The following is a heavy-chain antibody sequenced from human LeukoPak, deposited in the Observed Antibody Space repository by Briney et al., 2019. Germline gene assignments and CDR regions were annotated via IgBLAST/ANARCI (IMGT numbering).Heavy chain of an antibody. CDR1: GFTFSSYA. V-gene: IGHV3-23*01. J-gene: IGHJ3*02. CDR3: AKDPKVHYLLDAFDI. D-gene: IGHD1-1*01. Sequence: GGSLRLSCAASGFTFSSYAMSWVRQAPEKGLERVSAISGSGGSTYYADSVKGRFTISRDNSKNTLYLQMNSLRAEDTAVYYCAKDPKVHYLLDAFDIWGQGTMVTVSS. CDR2: ISGSGGST.